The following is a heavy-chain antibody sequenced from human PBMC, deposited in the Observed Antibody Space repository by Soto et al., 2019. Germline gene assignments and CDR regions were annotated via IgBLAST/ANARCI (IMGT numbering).Heavy chain of an antibody. CDR1: GFTFSSYS. V-gene: IGHV3-21*01. J-gene: IGHJ1*01. CDR2: ISSSSSYI. CDR3: ARDYCTSTTCSPNLFAS. D-gene: IGHD2-2*01. Sequence: PGGSLRLSCAASGFTFSSYSMNWVRQAPGKGLEWVSSISSSSSYIYYADSVKGRFTISRDNAKNSLYLQMNSLRAEDTAVYYCARDYCTSTTCSPNLFASCGQGTLVPVSS.